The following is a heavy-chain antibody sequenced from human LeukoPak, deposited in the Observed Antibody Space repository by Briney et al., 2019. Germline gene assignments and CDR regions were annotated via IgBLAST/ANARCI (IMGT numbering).Heavy chain of an antibody. Sequence: NPSETLSLTCVVSGDSITTSHWWTWVRQPPGKGLEWIGEIYHSGSTDYNPSLKSRVTISVDKSNNQFSLKLSSVTAADTAVYYCARDSTVRSWYFDLWGRGTLVTVSS. D-gene: IGHD4-11*01. CDR1: GDSITTSHW. J-gene: IGHJ2*01. V-gene: IGHV4-4*02. CDR2: IYHSGST. CDR3: ARDSTVRSWYFDL.